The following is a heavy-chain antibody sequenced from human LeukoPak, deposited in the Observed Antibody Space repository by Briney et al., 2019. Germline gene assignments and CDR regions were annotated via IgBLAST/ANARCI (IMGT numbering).Heavy chain of an antibody. D-gene: IGHD3-10*01. CDR2: IYYSGST. Sequence: SETLSLTCAVSGGSISSYYWSWIRQPPGKGLEWIGSIYYSGSTYYNPSLKSRVTISVDTSKNQFSLKLNSVTATDTAVYYCARHYGPWGQGTLVTVSS. CDR1: GGSISSYY. V-gene: IGHV4-59*08. J-gene: IGHJ4*02. CDR3: ARHYGP.